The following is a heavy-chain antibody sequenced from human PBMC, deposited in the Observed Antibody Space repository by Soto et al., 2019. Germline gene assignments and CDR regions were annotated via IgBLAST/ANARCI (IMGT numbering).Heavy chain of an antibody. CDR3: ATERGKAVGDY. CDR2: IYDGDST. V-gene: IGHV3-66*01. J-gene: IGHJ4*02. D-gene: IGHD3-16*01. CDR1: GFGVSSKY. Sequence: EVKLVESGGGLVQPGGSLRLSCAASGFGVSSKYMSWFRQAPGKGLEWVSVIYDGDSTSYADSVKGRFTISRDSSKNTLYLQMNSLRGEDTAVYYCATERGKAVGDYWGQGTLVTVSS.